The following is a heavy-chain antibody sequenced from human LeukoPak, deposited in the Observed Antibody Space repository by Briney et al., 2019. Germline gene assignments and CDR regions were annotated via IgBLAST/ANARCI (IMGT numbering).Heavy chain of an antibody. Sequence: SETLSLTCTVSGGSISSSSYYWGWIRQPPGKGLEWIGSIYYSGSTYYNPSLKSRVTISVDTSKNQFSLKLSSVTAADTAVYYCARHSSGWSNWFDPWGQGTLVTVSS. J-gene: IGHJ5*02. V-gene: IGHV4-39*01. CDR3: ARHSSGWSNWFDP. CDR2: IYYSGST. D-gene: IGHD6-19*01. CDR1: GGSISSSSYY.